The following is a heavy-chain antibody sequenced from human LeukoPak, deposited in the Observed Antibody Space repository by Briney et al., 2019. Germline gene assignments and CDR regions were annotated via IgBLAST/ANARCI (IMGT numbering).Heavy chain of an antibody. V-gene: IGHV3-7*01. Sequence: GGSLRLSCAASGFTFRSYWMSWVRQAPGKGLEWVANIKLDGSEKYYVDSVKGRFTISRDNAKNSLYLQMNSLRAEDTAVYYCANGGSRDYWGQGTLVTVSS. J-gene: IGHJ4*02. CDR3: ANGGSRDY. CDR2: IKLDGSEK. CDR1: GFTFRSYW. D-gene: IGHD2-15*01.